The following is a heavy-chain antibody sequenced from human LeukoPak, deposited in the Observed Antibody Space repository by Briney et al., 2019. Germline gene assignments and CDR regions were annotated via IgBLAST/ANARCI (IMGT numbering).Heavy chain of an antibody. CDR2: IYYSGST. D-gene: IGHD4-17*01. CDR1: GGSISSYY. J-gene: IGHJ2*01. CDR3: ARGGKYYGDYWYFDL. Sequence: SETLSLTCTVSGGSISSYYWSWIRQPPGKGLEWIGYIYYSGSTNYNPSLKSRVTISVDPSKSQFSLKLSPVTAADTAVYYCARGGKYYGDYWYFDLWGRGTLVTVSS. V-gene: IGHV4-59*01.